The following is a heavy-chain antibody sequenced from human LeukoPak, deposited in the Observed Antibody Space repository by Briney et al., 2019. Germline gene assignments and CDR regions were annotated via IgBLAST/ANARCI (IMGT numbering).Heavy chain of an antibody. D-gene: IGHD5-12*01. Sequence: SQTLSLTCTVSGGSISSGDYYWSWTRQPPGKGLEWIGYIYYSGSTYYNPSLKSRVTISVDTSKNQFSLKLSSVTAADTAVYYCARLNGEGYSGYDPRFDYWGQGTLVTVSS. CDR2: IYYSGST. V-gene: IGHV4-30-4*01. CDR1: GGSISSGDYY. J-gene: IGHJ4*02. CDR3: ARLNGEGYSGYDPRFDY.